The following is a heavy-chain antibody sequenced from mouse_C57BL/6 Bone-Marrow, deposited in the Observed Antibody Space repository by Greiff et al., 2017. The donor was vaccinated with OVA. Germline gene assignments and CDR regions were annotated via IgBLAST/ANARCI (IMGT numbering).Heavy chain of an antibody. V-gene: IGHV1-5*01. D-gene: IGHD4-1*02. J-gene: IGHJ2*01. CDR1: GYTFTSYW. CDR3: TRNNWDRFDY. Sequence: VQLQQSGTVLARPGASVKMSCKTSGYTFTSYWMHWVKQRPGQGLEWIGAIYPGNSDTSYNQKFKGKANLTAVTSASTAYMELSSLTNEDSAVYYCTRNNWDRFDYWGQGTTLTVSS. CDR2: IYPGNSDT.